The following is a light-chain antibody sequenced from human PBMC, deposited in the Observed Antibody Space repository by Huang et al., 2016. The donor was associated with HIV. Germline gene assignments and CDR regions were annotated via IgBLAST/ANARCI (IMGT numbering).Light chain of an antibody. J-gene: IGKJ1*01. V-gene: IGKV1-5*03. CDR2: EAS. CDR3: QQYNSYPWT. Sequence: DIQMTQSPSTLSASVGDRVTITCRASQSINNWLAGYQQKPGKAPKLLIYEASTLENGVPSRFSASGSGTEFTRTISSLQPDDLATYWCQQYNSYPWTFGQGAKVEI. CDR1: QSINNW.